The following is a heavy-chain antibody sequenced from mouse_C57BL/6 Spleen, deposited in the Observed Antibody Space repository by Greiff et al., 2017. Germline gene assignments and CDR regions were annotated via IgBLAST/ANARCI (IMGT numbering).Heavy chain of an antibody. CDR2: ISDGGSYT. CDR1: GFTFSSYA. J-gene: IGHJ4*01. V-gene: IGHV5-4*01. CDR3: ARDRIGNYYAMDY. Sequence: EVQGVESGGGLVKPGGSLKLSCAASGFTFSSYAMSWVRQTPEKRLEWVATISDGGSYTYYPDNVKGRFTISRDNAKNNLYLQMSHLKSEDTAMYYCARDRIGNYYAMDYWGQGTSVTVSS.